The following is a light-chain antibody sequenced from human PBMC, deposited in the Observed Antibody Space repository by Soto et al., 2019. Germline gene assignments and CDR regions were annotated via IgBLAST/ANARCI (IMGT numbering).Light chain of an antibody. CDR1: QSVSSY. J-gene: IGKJ5*01. CDR2: DAS. Sequence: EIVLTQSPATLSLSPGERATLSCRASQSVSSYFAWHQQKPGQAPRLLIYDASNRATGIPARFSGSGSGTDFTLTISSLEPEDFAVYYCQQRSNWPITFGQGTRLEIK. V-gene: IGKV3-11*01. CDR3: QQRSNWPIT.